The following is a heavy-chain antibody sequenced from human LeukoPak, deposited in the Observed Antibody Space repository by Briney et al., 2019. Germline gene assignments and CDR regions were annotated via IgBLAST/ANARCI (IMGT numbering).Heavy chain of an antibody. CDR3: ARVFSGFDWIYYYYYYMDV. CDR2: IYHSGST. CDR1: GYSISSGYY. V-gene: IGHV4-38-2*01. J-gene: IGHJ6*03. D-gene: IGHD3-9*01. Sequence: SETLSLTCAVSGYSISSGYYWGWIRQPPGTGLEWIGSIYHSGSTYYNPSLKSRITISVDTSKNQFSLKLSSVTAADTAVYYCARVFSGFDWIYYYYYYMDVWGKGTTVTVSS.